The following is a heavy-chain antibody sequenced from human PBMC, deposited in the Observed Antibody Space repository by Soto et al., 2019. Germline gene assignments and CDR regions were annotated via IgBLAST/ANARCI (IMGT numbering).Heavy chain of an antibody. CDR2: ISSSSSYI. V-gene: IGHV3-21*01. Sequence: TGGSLRLSCAASGFTFSSYSMNWVRQAPGKGLEWVSSISSSSSYIYYADSVKGRFTISRDNAKNSLYLQMNSLRAEDTAVYYCAREGTIFAGYYYCMDVWGQGATVTVSS. D-gene: IGHD3-3*01. CDR3: AREGTIFAGYYYCMDV. J-gene: IGHJ6*02. CDR1: GFTFSSYS.